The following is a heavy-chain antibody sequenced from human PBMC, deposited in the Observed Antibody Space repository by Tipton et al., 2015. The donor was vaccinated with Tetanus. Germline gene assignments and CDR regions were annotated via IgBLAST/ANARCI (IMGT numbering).Heavy chain of an antibody. CDR3: ARPIQGSYAMDA. Sequence: GSLRLSCAGSGFNFHSYSMNWVRQAPGRGLEWVSSISSSSNYISYAESVKGRFTVSRDNAKKSMFLQMINLRAEDTAIYYCARPIQGSYAMDAWGRGTTVIVSS. CDR2: ISSSSNYI. CDR1: GFNFHSYS. V-gene: IGHV3-21*01. J-gene: IGHJ6*02. D-gene: IGHD5-18*01.